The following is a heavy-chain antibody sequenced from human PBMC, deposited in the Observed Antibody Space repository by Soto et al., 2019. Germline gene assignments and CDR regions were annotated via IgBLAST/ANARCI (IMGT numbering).Heavy chain of an antibody. D-gene: IGHD3-3*01. Sequence: PSETLSLTCTVSGGSISSYYWSWIRQPPGKGLEWIGYIYYSGSTNYNPSLKSRVTISVDTSKNQFSLKLSSVTAADTAVYYCARQGSGYYYYYMDVWGKGTTVTVSS. CDR2: IYYSGST. CDR3: ARQGSGYYYYYMDV. V-gene: IGHV4-59*08. J-gene: IGHJ6*03. CDR1: GGSISSYY.